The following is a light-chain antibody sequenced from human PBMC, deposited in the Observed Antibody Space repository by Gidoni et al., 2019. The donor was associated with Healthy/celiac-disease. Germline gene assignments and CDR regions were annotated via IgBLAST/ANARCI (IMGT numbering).Light chain of an antibody. CDR1: SSNIGAGYD. CDR3: QSYDSSLSGWV. Sequence: QSVLTQPPSVSGAPGQRVTISCTGSSSNIGAGYDVHWYQQLPGTAPNLLIYGTSNRPSGVPERFSGSKSGTSASLAITGLQAEDEADYYCQSYDSSLSGWVFGGGTKLTVL. V-gene: IGLV1-40*01. J-gene: IGLJ3*02. CDR2: GTS.